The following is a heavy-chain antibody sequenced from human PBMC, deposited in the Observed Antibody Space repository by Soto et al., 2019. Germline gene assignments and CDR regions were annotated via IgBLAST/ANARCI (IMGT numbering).Heavy chain of an antibody. V-gene: IGHV5-51*01. CDR2: IYPGDSDT. CDR3: ARSILAQDFDY. CDR1: GYSFTSYW. Sequence: PGESLKISCKGSGYSFTSYWTGWVRQMPGKGLEWMWIIYPGDSDTRYSPSFQGQVTISADKSISTAYLQWSSLKASGTAMYYCARSILAQDFDYWGQGTLVTVSS. J-gene: IGHJ4*02.